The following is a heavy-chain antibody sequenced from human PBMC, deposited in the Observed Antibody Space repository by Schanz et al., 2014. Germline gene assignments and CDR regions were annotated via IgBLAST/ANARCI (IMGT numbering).Heavy chain of an antibody. CDR1: GFTVRSYA. CDR3: AKEESPPSLVDY. Sequence: QVQLVESGGGVVQPGRSLRLSCAASGFTVRSYAMHWVRQAPGKGLEWEAAISYDGSNQYYTDSVKGRFTVSRDNSKNTVYLQMNSLRAEETAVYYCAKEESPPSLVDYWGQGTLVTVSS. V-gene: IGHV3-30*04. CDR2: ISYDGSNQ. J-gene: IGHJ4*02.